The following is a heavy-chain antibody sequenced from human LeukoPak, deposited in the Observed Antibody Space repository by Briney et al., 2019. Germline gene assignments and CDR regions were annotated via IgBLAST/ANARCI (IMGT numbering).Heavy chain of an antibody. CDR2: IIPIFGTA. CDR1: GGTFSSYA. CDR3: ARERMGTTLRVLDY. D-gene: IGHD1-7*01. Sequence: ASVKVSCKASGGTFSSYAISWVRQAPGQGLEWMGGIIPIFGTANYAQKFQGRVTMTRDTSISTAYMELSRLRSDDTAVYYCARERMGTTLRVLDYWGQGTLVTVSS. V-gene: IGHV1-69*05. J-gene: IGHJ4*02.